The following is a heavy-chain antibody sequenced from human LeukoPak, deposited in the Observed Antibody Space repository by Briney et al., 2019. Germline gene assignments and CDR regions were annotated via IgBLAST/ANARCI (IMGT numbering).Heavy chain of an antibody. CDR1: GYTFTGYY. V-gene: IGHV1-2*02. CDR3: ARNQKNNVVVPAAIKQIYYYYYYMDV. J-gene: IGHJ6*03. CDR2: INPNSGGT. D-gene: IGHD2-2*01. Sequence: ASVKVSCKASGYTFTGYYMHWVRQAPGQGLEWMGWINPNSGGTNYAQKFQGRVTTTRDTSISTAYMELSRLRSDDTAVYYCARNQKNNVVVPAAIKQIYYYYYYMDVWGKGTTVTVSS.